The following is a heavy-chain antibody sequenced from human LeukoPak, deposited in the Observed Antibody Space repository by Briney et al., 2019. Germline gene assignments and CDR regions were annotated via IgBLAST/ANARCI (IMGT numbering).Heavy chain of an antibody. J-gene: IGHJ6*02. CDR3: ARVRPITGENSYYGMDV. V-gene: IGHV4-59*01. Sequence: PPETLSLTCTVSGGSISSYYWSWIRQPPGEGLEWIGYIYYSGSTNYNPSLQRRVTISVDTSKNQFSLKLSSVTAADTAVYYCARVRPITGENSYYGMDVWGQGTTVTVSS. D-gene: IGHD7-27*01. CDR2: IYYSGST. CDR1: GGSISSYY.